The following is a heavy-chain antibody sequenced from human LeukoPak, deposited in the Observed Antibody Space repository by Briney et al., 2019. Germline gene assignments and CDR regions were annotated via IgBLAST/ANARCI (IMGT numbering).Heavy chain of an antibody. CDR2: INHSGST. CDR1: GVSFSGYY. V-gene: IGHV4-34*01. Sequence: SETLSLTCAVYGVSFSGYYWSWIRQPPGKGLEWIGEINHSGSTNYNPSLKSRVTISVDTSKNQFSLKLSSVTAADTAVYYCARARYYGSGSSLYYFDYWGQGTLVTVSS. J-gene: IGHJ4*02. D-gene: IGHD3-10*01. CDR3: ARARYYGSGSSLYYFDY.